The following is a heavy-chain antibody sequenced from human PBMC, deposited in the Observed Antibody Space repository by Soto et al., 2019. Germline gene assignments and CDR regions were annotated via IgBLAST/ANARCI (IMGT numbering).Heavy chain of an antibody. CDR3: ARALAVSYYCDY. CDR2: ISYDGSNK. V-gene: IGHV3-30-3*01. J-gene: IGHJ4*02. Sequence: QVQLVESGGGVVQPGRSLRLACAASGFTLSSYAMHWVRQAQGMGLEWVAVISYDGSNKYYADSVKGRVTISRDNSNNTLYLQMNSLRAEDTAVYYCARALAVSYYCDYWGQGTLVTVSS. D-gene: IGHD6-19*01. CDR1: GFTLSSYA.